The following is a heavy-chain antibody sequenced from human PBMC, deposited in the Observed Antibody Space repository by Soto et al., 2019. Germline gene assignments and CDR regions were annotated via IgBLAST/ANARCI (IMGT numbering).Heavy chain of an antibody. CDR3: AKEQRAAYDFWSGYYTNYYYGMDV. CDR2: ISYDGSNK. V-gene: IGHV3-30*18. Sequence: GGSLRLSCAASGFTFSSYGMHWVRQAPGKGLEWVAVISYDGSNKYYADSVKGRFTISIDNSKNTLYLQMDSLRAEDTAVYYCAKEQRAAYDFWSGYYTNYYYGMDVWGQGTTVTVSS. CDR1: GFTFSSYG. D-gene: IGHD3-3*01. J-gene: IGHJ6*02.